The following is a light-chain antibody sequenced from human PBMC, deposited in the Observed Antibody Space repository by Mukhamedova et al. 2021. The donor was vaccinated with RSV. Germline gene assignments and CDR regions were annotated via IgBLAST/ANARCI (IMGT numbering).Light chain of an antibody. Sequence: TISCIGTSSDVGGYNYVSWYQQHSGEAPQLMIYEVSNRPSGVSNRFSASKSGNTASLTISGLQAEDEADYYCSSYTISNTWVFG. V-gene: IGLV2-14*01. J-gene: IGLJ3*02. CDR2: EVS. CDR1: SSDVGGYNY. CDR3: SSYTISNTWV.